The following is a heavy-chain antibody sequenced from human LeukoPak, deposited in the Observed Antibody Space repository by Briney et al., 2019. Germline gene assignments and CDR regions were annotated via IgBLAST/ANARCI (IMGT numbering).Heavy chain of an antibody. CDR3: ARVYYDSSGSDY. J-gene: IGHJ4*02. CDR2: IYSGGST. V-gene: IGHV3-53*01. Sequence: GGSLRLSCAASGFTVSSNYMSWVRQAPGKGLEWVSVIYSGGSTYYADSVKGRFTISRDNSKNTLYLQMNSLRAEDTAVYYCARVYYDSSGSDYWGQGTLVTVSS. CDR1: GFTVSSNY. D-gene: IGHD3-22*01.